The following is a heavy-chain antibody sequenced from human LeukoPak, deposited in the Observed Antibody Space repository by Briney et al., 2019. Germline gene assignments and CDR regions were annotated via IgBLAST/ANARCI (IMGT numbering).Heavy chain of an antibody. J-gene: IGHJ4*02. CDR3: ARGRGMVRGVIYPPDY. D-gene: IGHD3-10*01. CDR1: GFTFSSYS. CDR2: ISSSSSYI. Sequence: GGSLRLSCAASGFTFSSYSMNWVRQAPGKGLEWVSSISSSSSYIYYADSVKGRFTISRDNAKNSLYLQMNSLRAEDTAVYYCARGRGMVRGVIYPPDYWGQGTLVTVSS. V-gene: IGHV3-21*01.